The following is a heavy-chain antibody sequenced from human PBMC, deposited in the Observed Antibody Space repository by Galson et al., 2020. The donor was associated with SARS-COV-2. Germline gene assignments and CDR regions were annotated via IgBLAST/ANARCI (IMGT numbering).Heavy chain of an antibody. D-gene: IGHD6-19*01. CDR2: IFYDGSEK. J-gene: IGHJ4*02. CDR1: GFTFENHA. CDR3: ARDGQLSSGWAVDY. Sequence: GESLKISCAASGFTFENHAIHWIRQAPGKGLEWVAQIFYDGSEKYYLDSVKGRFTISRDNSENTVSLQMDNVRAEDTAVYFCARDGQLSSGWAVDYWGQGTLGTVSS. V-gene: IGHV3-33*01.